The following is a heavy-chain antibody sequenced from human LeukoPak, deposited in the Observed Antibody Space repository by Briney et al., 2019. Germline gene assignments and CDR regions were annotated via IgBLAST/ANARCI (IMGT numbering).Heavy chain of an antibody. CDR1: GFTFSSYS. D-gene: IGHD6-13*01. Sequence: GGSLRLSCAASGFTFSSYSMNWVRQAPGKGLEWVSYISSSSSTIYYADSVKGRFTISRDNAKNSLYLQMNSLRAEDTAVYYCARGVSSSWYTPLDYWGQGTLVTVSS. CDR2: ISSSSSTI. CDR3: ARGVSSSWYTPLDY. J-gene: IGHJ4*02. V-gene: IGHV3-48*04.